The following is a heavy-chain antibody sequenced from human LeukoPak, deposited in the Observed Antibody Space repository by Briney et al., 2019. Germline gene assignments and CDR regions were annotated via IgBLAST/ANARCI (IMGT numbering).Heavy chain of an antibody. J-gene: IGHJ6*02. Sequence: GGSLRLSCAAYGLNFSTYAMNWVRRAQGKGLEWFSAISVSGGSTYYEDSVKGRFTISRDNSKNTLYLQMNSLRVEDTALYYCARASKRGSGPHYDILTGPSYFYYGMDVWGQGTTVTVSS. V-gene: IGHV3-23*01. D-gene: IGHD3-9*01. CDR2: ISVSGGST. CDR1: GLNFSTYA. CDR3: ARASKRGSGPHYDILTGPSYFYYGMDV.